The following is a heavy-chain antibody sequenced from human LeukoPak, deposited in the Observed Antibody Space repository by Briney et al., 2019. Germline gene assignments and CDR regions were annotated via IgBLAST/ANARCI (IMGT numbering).Heavy chain of an antibody. CDR2: IYYSGST. V-gene: IGHV4-39*07. Sequence: SSETLSLTCTVSGGSISSSSYYWGWIRQPPGKGLEWIGSIYYSGSTYYNPSLKSRVTISVDTSKNQFSLKLSSVTAADTAVYYCARDPTWYCSGGSCYSYYYYYYYMDVWGKGTTVTVSS. CDR3: ARDPTWYCSGGSCYSYYYYYYYMDV. J-gene: IGHJ6*03. CDR1: GGSISSSSYY. D-gene: IGHD2-15*01.